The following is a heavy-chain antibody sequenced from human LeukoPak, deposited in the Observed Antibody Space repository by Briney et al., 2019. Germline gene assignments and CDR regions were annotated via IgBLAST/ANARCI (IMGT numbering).Heavy chain of an antibody. J-gene: IGHJ4*02. V-gene: IGHV5-51*01. CDR3: ARLERGRYSYGSFDY. CDR1: GYSFTSYW. Sequence: GESLKISCKGSGYSFTSYWIGWVRPMPGKGLEWMGIIYPGDSDTRYSPSFQGQVTISADKSISTAYLQWSSLKASDTAMYYCARLERGRYSYGSFDYWGQGTLVTVSS. CDR2: IYPGDSDT. D-gene: IGHD5-18*01.